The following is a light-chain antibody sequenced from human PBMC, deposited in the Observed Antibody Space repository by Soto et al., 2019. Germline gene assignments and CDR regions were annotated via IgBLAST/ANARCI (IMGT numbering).Light chain of an antibody. CDR3: QQRDSIPLS. J-gene: IGKJ4*01. Sequence: DIQMTQSPSSLSASVGDGVTITCRASQNMSYYLNWYQQKPGKAPKLLIYAASSLQSGVPSRFSGSASGTDFTLAVSTVQSECVATYSCQQRDSIPLSFGGGTKVDFK. CDR2: AAS. V-gene: IGKV1-39*01. CDR1: QNMSYY.